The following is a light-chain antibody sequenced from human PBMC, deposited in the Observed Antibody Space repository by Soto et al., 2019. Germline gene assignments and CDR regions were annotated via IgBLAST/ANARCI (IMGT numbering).Light chain of an antibody. CDR2: KAS. J-gene: IGKJ3*01. CDR3: HQYNSY. V-gene: IGKV1-5*03. CDR1: QSISNW. Sequence: DIQMTQSPSTLSASVGDRVTITCRASQSISNWLAWYQQKPGKAPKLLIYKASSLASGVPSRFSGSGSGTEFTLTISSLQPDDFATYYCHQYNSYFGPGTKEDVK.